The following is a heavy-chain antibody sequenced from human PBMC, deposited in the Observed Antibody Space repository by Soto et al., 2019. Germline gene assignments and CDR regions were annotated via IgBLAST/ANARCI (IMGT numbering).Heavy chain of an antibody. CDR2: INSDGSST. Sequence: GGSLRLSCAASGFTFSSYWMHWVRQAPGKGLVWVSRINSDGSSTSYADSVKGRFTISRDNAKNTLYLQMNSLRAEDTAVYYCARDPYSGSYFSLYYFDYWGQGTLVTVSS. CDR1: GFTFSSYW. V-gene: IGHV3-74*01. CDR3: ARDPYSGSYFSLYYFDY. J-gene: IGHJ4*02. D-gene: IGHD1-26*01.